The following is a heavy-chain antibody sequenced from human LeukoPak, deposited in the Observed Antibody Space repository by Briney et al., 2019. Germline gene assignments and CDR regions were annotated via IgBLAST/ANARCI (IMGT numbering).Heavy chain of an antibody. D-gene: IGHD3-10*01. CDR2: ISGLSNYI. CDR3: ARESSEYYGSGSFSY. V-gene: IGHV3-21*01. J-gene: IGHJ4*02. Sequence: GGSLRLSCAASGFTFSHYSVNWVRQAPGKGLEWVSSISGLSNYIYYADSVKGRFTISRDNAKNSLYLQMNSLRAEDTAVYYCARESSEYYGSGSFSYWGQGTLVTVSS. CDR1: GFTFSHYS.